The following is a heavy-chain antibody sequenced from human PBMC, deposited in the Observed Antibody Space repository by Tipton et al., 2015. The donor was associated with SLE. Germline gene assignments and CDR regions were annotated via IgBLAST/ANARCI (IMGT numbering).Heavy chain of an antibody. CDR3: ARDSVKCRGCAFDM. CDR2: IDHGGTGK. Sequence: SLRLSCVGSGFSFSNYVIHWFRQAPGKGLEWVANIDHGGTGKKYLDSVKGRFSISRDNTKNSLFLQMNSLRVEDTAVYYCARDSVKCRGCAFDMWGLGIMVTVSS. CDR1: GFSFSNYV. J-gene: IGHJ3*02. V-gene: IGHV3-7*01.